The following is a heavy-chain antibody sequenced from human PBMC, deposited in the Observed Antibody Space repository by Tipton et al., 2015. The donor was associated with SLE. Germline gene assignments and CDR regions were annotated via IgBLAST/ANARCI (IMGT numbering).Heavy chain of an antibody. CDR3: ARHFYNIGWNHFDN. Sequence: TLSLTCAVYGGSFSDYYWSWIRQPPGKGLEWIGHIYYSGSINYNPSLRSQVTMSMDTSQNQFSLKLSSVTAADTAVYYCARHFYNIGWNHFDNWGPGALVTVSS. CDR2: IYYSGSI. V-gene: IGHV4-59*08. D-gene: IGHD6-19*01. J-gene: IGHJ4*02. CDR1: GGSFSDYY.